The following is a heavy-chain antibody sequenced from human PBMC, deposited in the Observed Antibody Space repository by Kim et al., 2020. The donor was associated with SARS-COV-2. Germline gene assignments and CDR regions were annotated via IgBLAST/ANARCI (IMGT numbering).Heavy chain of an antibody. D-gene: IGHD3-3*01. J-gene: IGHJ6*02. CDR2: ISYDGSNK. Sequence: GGSLRLSCAASGFTFSSYGMHWVRQAPGKGLEWVAVISYDGSNKYYADSVKGRFTISRDNSKNTLYLQMNSLRAEDTAVYYCAKGDNYDFWSGYRSSYYYGMDVWGQGTTVTVSS. CDR1: GFTFSSYG. CDR3: AKGDNYDFWSGYRSSYYYGMDV. V-gene: IGHV3-30*18.